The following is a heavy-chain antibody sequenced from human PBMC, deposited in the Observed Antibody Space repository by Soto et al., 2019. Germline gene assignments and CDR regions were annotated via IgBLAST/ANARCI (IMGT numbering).Heavy chain of an antibody. V-gene: IGHV1-46*01. CDR3: ARGGHVVVVTAALDY. J-gene: IGHJ4*02. CDR1: GDTFTDYY. D-gene: IGHD2-21*02. CDR2: VNPSGGHT. Sequence: QVQLMQSGAEVKKPGASVKVSCKASGDTFTDYYIHWVRQAPGQGLEWMGTVNPSGGHTTYAQHFLGRVTITRATSTSPLYMELTSLTSDDTAIYYCARGGHVVVVTAALDYWGQGTLVTVSS.